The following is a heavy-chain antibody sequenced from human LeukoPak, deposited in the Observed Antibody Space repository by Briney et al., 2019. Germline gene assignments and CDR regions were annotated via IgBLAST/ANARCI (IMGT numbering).Heavy chain of an antibody. CDR2: ISGSGGST. V-gene: IGHV3-23*01. Sequence: PGGSLRLSCAASGFTFSSYAMSWVRQAPGKGLEWVSAISGSGGSTYYADSVKGRFTISRDNSKNTLYLQMNSLRAEDTAVYYCAKVLDSSGWYRSSYYYYGMDVWGQGTTVTVSS. CDR1: GFTFSSYA. D-gene: IGHD6-19*01. J-gene: IGHJ6*02. CDR3: AKVLDSSGWYRSSYYYYGMDV.